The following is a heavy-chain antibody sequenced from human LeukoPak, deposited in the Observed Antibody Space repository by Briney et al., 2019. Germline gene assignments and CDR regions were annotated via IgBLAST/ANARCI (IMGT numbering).Heavy chain of an antibody. J-gene: IGHJ4*02. D-gene: IGHD5-12*01. CDR3: ARSSVRGYSGYEDY. CDR1: GFTFSSYW. V-gene: IGHV3-74*01. CDR2: INTDGSST. Sequence: GGSLRLSCAASGFTFSSYWMHWVRQAPGKGLVWVSRINTDGSSTSYADSVKGRFTISRDNAKNTLYLQMNSLRAEDTAVYYCARSSVRGYSGYEDYWGQGTLVTVSS.